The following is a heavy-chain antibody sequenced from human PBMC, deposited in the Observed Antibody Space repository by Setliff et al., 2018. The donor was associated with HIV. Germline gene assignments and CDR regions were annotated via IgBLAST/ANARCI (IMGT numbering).Heavy chain of an antibody. D-gene: IGHD5-12*01. Sequence: ETLSLTCTVSGGSISSYYWNWIRQPPGKGLEWIGYIDYSGSTNYNTSLRSRVTISLDTSKNQFSLKRSSVTAADTAVYYCARERRGGYSGYDSHWYFDLWGRGTLVTVSS. V-gene: IGHV4-59*01. CDR2: IDYSGST. CDR3: ARERRGGYSGYDSHWYFDL. CDR1: GGSISSYY. J-gene: IGHJ2*01.